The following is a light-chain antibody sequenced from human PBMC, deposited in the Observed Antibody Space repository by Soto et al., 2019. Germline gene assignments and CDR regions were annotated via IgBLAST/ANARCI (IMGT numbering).Light chain of an antibody. Sequence: DIQMTQSPSSLSASVGDRVTITCRASQSISSYLNWYQQKPGKAPKLLIYAASSLQSGVPSRFSGSGSGTDFTLTISSLQPEDFAVYHCQHYNSWPRTWTFGQGTKVDIK. CDR2: AAS. CDR3: QHYNSWPRTWT. CDR1: QSISSY. V-gene: IGKV1-39*01. J-gene: IGKJ1*01.